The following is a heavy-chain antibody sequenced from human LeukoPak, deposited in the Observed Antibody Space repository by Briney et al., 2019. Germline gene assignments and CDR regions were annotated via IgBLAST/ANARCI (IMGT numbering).Heavy chain of an antibody. J-gene: IGHJ3*02. CDR3: ARSPGYGSGSYYMSRRDAFDI. CDR1: GGSISSYY. CDR2: IYYSGST. V-gene: IGHV4-59*01. D-gene: IGHD3-10*01. Sequence: KPSETLSLTCTVSGGSISSYYWSWLRQPPGKGLEWIGYIYYSGSTNYNPSLKSRVTISVDTSKNQFSLKLSSVTAADTAVYYCARSPGYGSGSYYMSRRDAFDIWGQGTMVTVSS.